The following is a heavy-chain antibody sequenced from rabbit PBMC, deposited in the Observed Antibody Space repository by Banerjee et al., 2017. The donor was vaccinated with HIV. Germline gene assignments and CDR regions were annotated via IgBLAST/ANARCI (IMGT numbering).Heavy chain of an antibody. D-gene: IGHD8-1*01. CDR2: IYTSSGST. CDR3: ARDRGVGSSYPDWLDL. J-gene: IGHJ5*01. V-gene: IGHV1S45*01. CDR1: GFSFSSSYW. Sequence: QEQLVESGGGLVKPGASLTLTCTASGFSFSSSYWICWVRQAPGKGLEWIACIYTSSGSTYYASWAKGRFTISKTSSTTVTLQMTSLTAADTATYFCARDRGVGSSYPDWLDLWGPGTLVTVS.